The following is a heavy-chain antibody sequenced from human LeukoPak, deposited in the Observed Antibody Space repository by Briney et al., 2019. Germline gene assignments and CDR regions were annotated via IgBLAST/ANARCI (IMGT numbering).Heavy chain of an antibody. Sequence: GGSLRLSCAASGFTFRGYCMRWIRQAPGKGLVWVSRSKSDGSSTNYADSVKGRLTISRDNAKNTLYLQMNTLRAEDTAVYYCARGDGETGWYFDLWGCGTLVTVSS. J-gene: IGHJ2*01. CDR1: GFTFRGYC. CDR2: SKSDGSST. V-gene: IGHV3-74*01. CDR3: ARGDGETGWYFDL. D-gene: IGHD3-10*01.